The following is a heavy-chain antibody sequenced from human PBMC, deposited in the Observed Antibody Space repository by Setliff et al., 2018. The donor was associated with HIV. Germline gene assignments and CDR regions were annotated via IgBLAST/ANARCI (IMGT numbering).Heavy chain of an antibody. CDR3: ARGGRPPSSIAVAAGLFDY. J-gene: IGHJ4*02. CDR1: GFTFSSYT. Sequence: GGSLRLSCAASGFTFSSYTMNWVRQAPGKGLDWVSYISSSGSTIYYADSVKGRFTISRDNAKNSLYLQMNSLRAEDTAVYYCARGGRPPSSIAVAAGLFDYWGQGTLVTVSS. V-gene: IGHV3-48*04. D-gene: IGHD6-19*01. CDR2: ISSSGSTI.